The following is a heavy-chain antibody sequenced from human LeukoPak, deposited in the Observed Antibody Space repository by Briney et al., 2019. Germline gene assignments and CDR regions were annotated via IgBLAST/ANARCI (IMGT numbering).Heavy chain of an antibody. Sequence: SETLSLTCAVYGGSFSGYYWSWIRQPLGKGLEWIGEINHSGSTNYNPSLKSRVTISVDTSKNQFSLKLSSVTAADTAVYYCARRGRGYGSYYYMDVWGKGTTVTVSS. CDR1: GGSFSGYY. J-gene: IGHJ6*03. CDR2: INHSGST. CDR3: ARRGRGYGSYYYMDV. D-gene: IGHD5-18*01. V-gene: IGHV4-34*01.